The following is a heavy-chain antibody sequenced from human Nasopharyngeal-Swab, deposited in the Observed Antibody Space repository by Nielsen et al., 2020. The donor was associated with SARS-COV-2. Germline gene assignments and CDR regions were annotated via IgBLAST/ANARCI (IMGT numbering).Heavy chain of an antibody. D-gene: IGHD6-19*01. CDR2: IYYSGST. Sequence: GSLRLSCTVSGGSIGSSSYYCGWLRQPPGKGLEWIGSIYYSGSTYYNPTLKSPVTISVDTSKNQFSLKLSSVTAADTAVYYCAGHGSSGWFYYFDYWGQGTLVTVSS. CDR3: AGHGSSGWFYYFDY. V-gene: IGHV4-39*01. J-gene: IGHJ4*02. CDR1: GGSIGSSSYY.